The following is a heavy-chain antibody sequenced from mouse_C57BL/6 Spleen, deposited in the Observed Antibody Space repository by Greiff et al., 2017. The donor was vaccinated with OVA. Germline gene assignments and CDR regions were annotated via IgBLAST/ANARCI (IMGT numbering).Heavy chain of an antibody. D-gene: IGHD1-1*01. CDR1: GYTFTEYT. CDR2: FYPGSGSI. Sequence: VQLQQSGAELVKPGASVKLSCKASGYTFTEYTIHWVKQRSGQGLEWIGWFYPGSGSIKYNEKFKDKATLTADKSSSTVYMELSRLTSEDSAVYFCARHEEIGYGSSYGYFDVWGTGTTVTVSS. CDR3: ARHEEIGYGSSYGYFDV. V-gene: IGHV1-62-2*01. J-gene: IGHJ1*03.